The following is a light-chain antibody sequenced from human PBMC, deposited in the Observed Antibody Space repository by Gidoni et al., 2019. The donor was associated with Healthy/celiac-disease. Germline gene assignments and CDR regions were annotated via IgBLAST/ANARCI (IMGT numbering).Light chain of an antibody. Sequence: QSVLTQQPSAAWTPGQRVTISCSGSRSNIGSNYVYWYQQLPGTSPKLLIYRNKQRPSGVPDRFSGSKSGTSASLAIRGLRSEDEADYYCAAWDDSLSGRVFGGGTKLTVL. CDR1: RSNIGSNY. CDR3: AAWDDSLSGRV. J-gene: IGLJ3*02. CDR2: RNK. V-gene: IGLV1-47*01.